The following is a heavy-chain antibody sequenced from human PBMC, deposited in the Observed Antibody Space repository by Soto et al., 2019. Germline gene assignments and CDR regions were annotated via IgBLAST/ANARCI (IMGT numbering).Heavy chain of an antibody. J-gene: IGHJ4*02. CDR1: GFTFSSYA. CDR2: VSGSGGSA. CDR3: AKAVDYSYFDY. Sequence: EVQLLESGGGLVQPGGSLRLSCAASGFTFSSYAMNWVRQAPGKGLEWVSAVSGSGGSAYYADSVKGRFTISRDNSKNTLYLQMNSLRAEDTAVYYCAKAVDYSYFDYWGQGTLVTVSS. D-gene: IGHD2-21*01. V-gene: IGHV3-23*01.